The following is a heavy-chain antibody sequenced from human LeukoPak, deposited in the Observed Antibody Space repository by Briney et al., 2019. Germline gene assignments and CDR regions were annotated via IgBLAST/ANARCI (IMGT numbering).Heavy chain of an antibody. Sequence: GGSLRLSCAASGFTFDDYGMSWVRQAPGKGLEWVSGINWNGGSTGYADSVKGRFTISRDNAKNSLYLQMNSLRAEDTAVYYCARMTVSGRDNWFDPWGQGTLVTVSS. CDR1: GFTFDDYG. CDR3: ARMTVSGRDNWFDP. V-gene: IGHV3-20*04. CDR2: INWNGGST. J-gene: IGHJ5*02. D-gene: IGHD6-19*01.